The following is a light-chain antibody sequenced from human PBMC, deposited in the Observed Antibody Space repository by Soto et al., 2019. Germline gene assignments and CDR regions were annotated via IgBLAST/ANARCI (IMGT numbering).Light chain of an antibody. CDR1: QSVSSN. CDR2: GAS. V-gene: IGKV3D-15*01. CDR3: QQYSTSRLT. Sequence: EIVMTQSPATLSVSPGERATLSCRASQSVSSNLAWYQQKPGQAPRLLIYGASTRATGIPDRFSGSGSGTDFTLTISRLEPEDFAVYYCQQYSTSRLTFGGGTKVEIK. J-gene: IGKJ4*01.